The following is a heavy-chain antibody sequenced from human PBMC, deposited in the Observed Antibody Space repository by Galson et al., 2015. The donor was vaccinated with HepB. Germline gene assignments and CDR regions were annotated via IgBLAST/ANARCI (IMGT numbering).Heavy chain of an antibody. CDR2: ISGSGGST. D-gene: IGHD3-22*01. Sequence: SLRLSCAASGITFSSYAMSWVRQAPGKGLEWVSAISGSGGSTYYADSVKGRFTISRDNSKNTLYLQMNSLRAEDTAVYYCAKPLSLRMIAEVDYWGQGALVTASS. CDR1: GITFSSYA. V-gene: IGHV3-23*01. CDR3: AKPLSLRMIAEVDY. J-gene: IGHJ4*02.